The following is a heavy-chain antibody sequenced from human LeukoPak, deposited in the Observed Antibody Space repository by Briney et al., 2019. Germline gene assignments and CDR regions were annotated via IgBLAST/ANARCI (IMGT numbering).Heavy chain of an antibody. CDR1: GFTFSSYA. V-gene: IGHV3-30*04. CDR2: ISYDESNK. J-gene: IGHJ4*02. Sequence: GGSLRLSCAASGFTFSSYAMHWVRQAPGKGLEWVALISYDESNKYYADSVKGRFTISRDNSKNTLYLQMSSLRAEDTAVYYCARELQQLWRPIDYWGQGTLVTVSS. CDR3: ARELQQLWRPIDY. D-gene: IGHD5-18*01.